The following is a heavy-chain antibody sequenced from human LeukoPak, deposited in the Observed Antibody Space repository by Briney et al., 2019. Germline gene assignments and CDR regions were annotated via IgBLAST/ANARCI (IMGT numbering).Heavy chain of an antibody. CDR1: GFTFDDYA. Sequence: PGRSLRLSCAASGFTFDDYAMHWVRHAPGKGLEWVSGISWNSGSIGYADSVKGRFTISRDNAKNSLYLQMNSLRAEDTALYHCARGGVSSSSIPYFDYWGQGTLVTVSS. V-gene: IGHV3-9*01. CDR3: ARGGVSSSSIPYFDY. D-gene: IGHD6-6*01. J-gene: IGHJ4*02. CDR2: ISWNSGSI.